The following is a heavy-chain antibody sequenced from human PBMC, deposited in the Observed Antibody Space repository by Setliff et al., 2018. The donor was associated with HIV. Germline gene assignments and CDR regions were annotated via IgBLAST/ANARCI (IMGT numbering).Heavy chain of an antibody. CDR1: IFDFDNLY. CDR2: ISSSGSTI. J-gene: IGHJ4*02. Sequence: KPGGSLRLSCSASIFDFDNLYMAWIRQAPGKGLEWVSYISSSGSTIYYADSVKGRFTISRDNAKNSLYLQMNSLRAEDTAVYYCARDGPAAGTDDFDYWGQGTQVTVSS. CDR3: ARDGPAAGTDDFDY. V-gene: IGHV3-11*01. D-gene: IGHD6-13*01.